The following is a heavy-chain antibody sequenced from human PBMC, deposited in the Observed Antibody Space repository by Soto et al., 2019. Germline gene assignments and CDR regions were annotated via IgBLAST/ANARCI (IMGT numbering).Heavy chain of an antibody. Sequence: SETLSLTCAVSGDSISTYYCMWIRQPPGKGLKTISYLYYGRRANYNTYLKSRVTLSVKTSTNQSSKTLSSIKAADTAVYYCALRSMAVVPEYWGQGTLVT. CDR1: GDSISTYY. CDR3: ALRSMAVVPEY. CDR2: LYYGRRA. D-gene: IGHD3-22*01. J-gene: IGHJ4*02. V-gene: IGHV4-59*01.